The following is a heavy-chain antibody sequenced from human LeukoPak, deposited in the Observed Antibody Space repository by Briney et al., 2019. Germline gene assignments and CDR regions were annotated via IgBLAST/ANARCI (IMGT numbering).Heavy chain of an antibody. CDR2: ITGSGDTI. V-gene: IGHV3-48*04. D-gene: IGHD1-14*01. CDR1: GLTFSSYA. J-gene: IGHJ4*02. CDR3: AKAQVTEDFDY. Sequence: GGSLRLSCAASGLTFSSYAMSWVRQAPGKGLEWISYITGSGDTIYYADSVKGRFTISRDNAKNSLHLQMNSLRAEDTAVYYCAKAQVTEDFDYWGQGTLVTVSS.